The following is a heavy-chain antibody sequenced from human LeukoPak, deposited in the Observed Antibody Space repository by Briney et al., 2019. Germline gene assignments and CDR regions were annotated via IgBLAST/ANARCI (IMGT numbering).Heavy chain of an antibody. CDR3: AREGGDYDSSGR. V-gene: IGHV4-31*03. CDR2: IYYSGST. Sequence: SETLSLTCTVSGGSISSGGYYWSWIRQHPGKGLEWIGYIYYSGSTYYNPSLKSRVTISVDTSKNQFSLKLSSVTAADTAVYYCAREGGDYDSSGRWGQGTLVTVSS. CDR1: GGSISSGGYY. D-gene: IGHD3-22*01. J-gene: IGHJ4*02.